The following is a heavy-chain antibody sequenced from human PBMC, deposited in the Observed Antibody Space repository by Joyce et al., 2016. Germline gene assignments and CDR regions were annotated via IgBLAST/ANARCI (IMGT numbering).Heavy chain of an antibody. V-gene: IGHV4-61*01. CDR2: IYSSEDT. D-gene: IGHD3-10*01. J-gene: IGHJ6*02. Sequence: HLQESGPGLVKPSETLSLTCTISGDSFSGTSYYWSWIRQSPGKGLEWLGFIYSSEDTHYNPALGGRRSSSVGATKKKFSLRLTSVTSADTAVYYCAASLPSRVGGFQFFGMDVWGQGTTVIVS. CDR3: AASLPSRVGGFQFFGMDV. CDR1: GDSFSGTSYY.